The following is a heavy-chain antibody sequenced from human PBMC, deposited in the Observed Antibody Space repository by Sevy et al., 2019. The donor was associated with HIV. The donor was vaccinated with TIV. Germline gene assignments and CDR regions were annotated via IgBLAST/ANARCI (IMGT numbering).Heavy chain of an antibody. CDR2: IIPMFGTA. V-gene: IGHV1-69*13. J-gene: IGHJ4*02. Sequence: ASVKVSCKSSGRTFRSNAISWVRQAPGQGLEWMGGIIPMFGTANYAQKVQGRVTITADESASTAYMELSSLRSDDTAIYYCARSISWYASFDYWGQGTLVTVSS. CDR1: GRTFRSNA. D-gene: IGHD6-13*01. CDR3: ARSISWYASFDY.